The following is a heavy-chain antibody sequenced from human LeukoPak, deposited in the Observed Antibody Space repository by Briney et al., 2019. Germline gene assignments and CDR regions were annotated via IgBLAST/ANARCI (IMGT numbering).Heavy chain of an antibody. CDR1: GFTFSSYA. CDR2: ISSNGGST. J-gene: IGHJ4*02. D-gene: IGHD6-19*01. CDR3: ARYSSGWYGGLFLDY. Sequence: GGSLRLSCAASGFTFSSYAMHWVRQAPGKGLEYVSAISSNGGSTYYANSVKGGFTISRDNSKNTLYLQMGSLRAEDMAVYYCARYSSGWYGGLFLDYWGQGTLVTVSS. V-gene: IGHV3-64*01.